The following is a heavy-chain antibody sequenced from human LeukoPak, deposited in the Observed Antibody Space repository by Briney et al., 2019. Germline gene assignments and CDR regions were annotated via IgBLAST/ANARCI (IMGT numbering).Heavy chain of an antibody. D-gene: IGHD1-26*01. V-gene: IGHV4-34*01. CDR1: GGSFSGYY. Sequence: SETLCLTCAVSGGSFSGYYWSWIRQPPGKGLEWIGEINHSGSTNYNPSLKSRGTISVDTSKNQFTLKLSSVTAADTAVYYCARGRFSGSRYDYWGQGTLVTVSS. CDR3: ARGRFSGSRYDY. J-gene: IGHJ4*02. CDR2: INHSGST.